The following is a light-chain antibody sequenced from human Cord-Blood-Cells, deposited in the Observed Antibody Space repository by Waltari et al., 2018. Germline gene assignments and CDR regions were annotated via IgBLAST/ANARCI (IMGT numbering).Light chain of an antibody. V-gene: IGLV1-40*01. Sequence: QSVLHQPPSVSVAPGQRVHISRPWGRPHIGAGYDVHWYQHLPGTAPKLLIYGNSNRPSGVPDRFSGSKSGTSASLAITGLQAEDEADYYCQSYDSSLSGSTVFGGGTKLTVL. CDR3: QSYDSSLSGSTV. J-gene: IGLJ3*02. CDR1: RPHIGAGYD. CDR2: GNS.